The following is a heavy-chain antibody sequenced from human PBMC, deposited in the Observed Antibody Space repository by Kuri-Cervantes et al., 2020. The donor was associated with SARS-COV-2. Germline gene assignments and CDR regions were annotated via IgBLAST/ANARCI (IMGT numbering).Heavy chain of an antibody. CDR2: INGGGGTT. CDR3: ARGPYFWPGYNDLDHGMDV. V-gene: IGHV3-23*01. Sequence: GGSLRLSCAASGFQFDHYVMTWVRLAAGKGLEWVSSINGGGGTTFYAESVKGRFTVSRDIFQNTVYLQMNSLRAEDTAVYFCARGPYFWPGYNDLDHGMDVWGQGTTVTVSS. CDR1: GFQFDHYV. J-gene: IGHJ6*02. D-gene: IGHD3/OR15-3a*01.